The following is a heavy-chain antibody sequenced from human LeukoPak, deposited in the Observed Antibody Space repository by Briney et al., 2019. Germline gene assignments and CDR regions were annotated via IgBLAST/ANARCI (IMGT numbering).Heavy chain of an antibody. CDR1: GFTFSSYA. CDR3: AKESPYRSSWWYFDL. Sequence: HSGGSLRLSCAASGFTFSSYAMSWVRQAPGKGLEWVSAISGSGGSTYYADSVKGRFTISRDNSKNTLFLQMNSLRAEDTAVYYCAKESPYRSSWWYFDLWGRGTLVTVSS. CDR2: ISGSGGST. V-gene: IGHV3-23*01. D-gene: IGHD6-13*01. J-gene: IGHJ2*01.